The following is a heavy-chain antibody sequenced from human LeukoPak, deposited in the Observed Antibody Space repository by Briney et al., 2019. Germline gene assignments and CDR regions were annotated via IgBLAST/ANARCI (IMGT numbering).Heavy chain of an antibody. D-gene: IGHD6-19*01. Sequence: PGGSLRLSCAASGFTFSSYALSWVRQAPGKGLEWVSGINKSGGGTYYADSVKGRFTMSRDNPKNTLFLQMNSLRAEDTAVYYCAKVTWSSSGSDYWGQGTLATVSS. J-gene: IGHJ4*02. V-gene: IGHV3-23*01. CDR3: AKVTWSSSGSDY. CDR1: GFTFSSYA. CDR2: INKSGGGT.